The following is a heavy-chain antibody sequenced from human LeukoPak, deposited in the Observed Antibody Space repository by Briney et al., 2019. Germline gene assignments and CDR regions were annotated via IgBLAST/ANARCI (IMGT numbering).Heavy chain of an antibody. V-gene: IGHV3-23*01. D-gene: IGHD2-15*01. CDR1: GFSFSTYA. CDR2: ISSSGGST. J-gene: IGHJ4*02. Sequence: GSLRLSCAASGFSFSTYAMRWVRQTPGKGPEWVSSISSSGGSTYYADSVKGRFTISRDNSKNTLFLQMNSLRADDTAVYYCAKSQRAGVGATFDYWGQGALVTVSP. CDR3: AKSQRAGVGATFDY.